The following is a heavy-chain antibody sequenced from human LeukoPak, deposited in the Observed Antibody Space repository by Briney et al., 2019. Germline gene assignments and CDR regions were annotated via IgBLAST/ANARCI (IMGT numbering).Heavy chain of an antibody. D-gene: IGHD3-22*01. V-gene: IGHV3-23*01. CDR1: GFTFSSFN. Sequence: GGSLRLSCAASGFTFSSFNMNWVRQAPGKGLEWVSAISGSGGSTYYADSAKGRFTISRDNSKNTLYLQMNSLRAEDTAVYYCAKGYDSSGYCVGYWGQGTLVTVSS. CDR2: ISGSGGST. CDR3: AKGYDSSGYCVGY. J-gene: IGHJ4*02.